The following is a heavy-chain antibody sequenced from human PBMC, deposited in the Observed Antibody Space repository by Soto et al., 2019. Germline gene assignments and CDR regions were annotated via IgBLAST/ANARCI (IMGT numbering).Heavy chain of an antibody. CDR3: ARYFRGSGRYFFDH. D-gene: IGHD6-19*01. CDR1: EFTFISSF. J-gene: IGHJ4*01. V-gene: IGHV3-7*03. Sequence: EVQVVESRGGLVQPGGSLRLSCIASEFTFISSFMGWVRQAPGKGLEWVANINQDGSGTYYVDSVKGRFTISKDNATNSLYLQISSRRAEDTSVYYCARYFRGSGRYFFDHWGHVTLVTVSS. CDR2: INQDGSGT.